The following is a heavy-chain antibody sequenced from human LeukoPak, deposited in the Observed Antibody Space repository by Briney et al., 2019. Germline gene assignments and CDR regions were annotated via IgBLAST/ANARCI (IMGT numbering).Heavy chain of an antibody. D-gene: IGHD1-26*01. V-gene: IGHV1-24*01. Sequence: ASVKVSCKVSGYTLTELSMHWVRQAPGKGLEWMGGFDPEDGETIYAQKFQGRVTMTEDTSTDTAYMELSSLRPEDTAVYYCATRIVGAIYDAFDIWGQGTMVTVSS. CDR2: FDPEDGET. CDR3: ATRIVGAIYDAFDI. CDR1: GYTLTELS. J-gene: IGHJ3*02.